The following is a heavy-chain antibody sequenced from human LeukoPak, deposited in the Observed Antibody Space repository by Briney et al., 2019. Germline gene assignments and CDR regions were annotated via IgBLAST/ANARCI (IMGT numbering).Heavy chain of an antibody. Sequence: GGSLRLSCAASGFTFSSYGMHWVRQAPGKGLEGGAVIWYDGSNKYYADSVKGRFTLSRDNSKNPLYLQMNSLRAADTAVYYCARARGGDIPFDYWGQGTLVTVSS. D-gene: IGHD2-21*02. CDR3: ARARGGDIPFDY. CDR2: IWYDGSNK. V-gene: IGHV3-33*01. J-gene: IGHJ4*02. CDR1: GFTFSSYG.